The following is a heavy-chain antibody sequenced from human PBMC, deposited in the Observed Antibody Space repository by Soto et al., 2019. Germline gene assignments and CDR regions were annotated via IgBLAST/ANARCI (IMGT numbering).Heavy chain of an antibody. Sequence: GGSLRLSCAASGFTFSSYAMNWVRQAPGKGLEWVSSFSGFGISSYYTDSVKGLFTISRDNSTNMLYLQMNNLRDEDTAVYYCARDWDIVILSVPIPNYNYGMDVWGQGTTVTVSS. J-gene: IGHJ6*02. V-gene: IGHV3-23*01. CDR3: ARDWDIVILSVPIPNYNYGMDV. D-gene: IGHD2-15*01. CDR1: GFTFSSYA. CDR2: FSGFGISS.